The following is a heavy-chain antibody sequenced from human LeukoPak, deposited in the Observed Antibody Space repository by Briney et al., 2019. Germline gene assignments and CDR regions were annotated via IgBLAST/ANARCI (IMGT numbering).Heavy chain of an antibody. CDR3: AKDGYSSGWSFEY. D-gene: IGHD6-19*01. V-gene: IGHV3-23*01. CDR2: ISGSGGST. CDR1: GFTFSSYA. J-gene: IGHJ4*02. Sequence: GGSLRLSCAASGFTFSSYAMSWVRQAPGKGLEWVSGISGSGGSTYYADSVKGRFTISRDDSKNTLYLQMNSLRAEDTAVYYCAKDGYSSGWSFEYWGQGTLVTVSS.